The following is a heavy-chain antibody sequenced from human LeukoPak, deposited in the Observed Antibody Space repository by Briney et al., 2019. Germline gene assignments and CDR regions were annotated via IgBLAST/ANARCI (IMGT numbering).Heavy chain of an antibody. CDR1: GGSISSHY. V-gene: IGHV4-59*04. D-gene: IGHD3-10*01. J-gene: IGHJ4*02. CDR2: IYYSGST. Sequence: PSETLSLTCTVSGGSISSHYWSWIRQPPGKGLEWIGNIYYSGSTYYNPSLQSRVTISVDTSKKQFSLRLRSVTAADTAVYYCASVRGSYYSPTYYFDYWGQGALITVSS. CDR3: ASVRGSYYSPTYYFDY.